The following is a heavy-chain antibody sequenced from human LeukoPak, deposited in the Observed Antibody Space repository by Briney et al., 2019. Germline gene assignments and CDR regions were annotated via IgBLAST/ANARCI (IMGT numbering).Heavy chain of an antibody. V-gene: IGHV1-46*01. CDR2: INPSGGST. CDR3: ARVEVGFRWLRSVTRARYFDY. D-gene: IGHD5-12*01. J-gene: IGHJ4*02. CDR1: GYTFTSYY. Sequence: ASVKVSCKASGYTFTSYYMHWVRQAPGQGLEWMGIINPSGGSTSYAQKFQGRVTMTRNTSISTAYMELSSLRSEDTAVYYCARVEVGFRWLRSVTRARYFDYWGQGTLVTVSS.